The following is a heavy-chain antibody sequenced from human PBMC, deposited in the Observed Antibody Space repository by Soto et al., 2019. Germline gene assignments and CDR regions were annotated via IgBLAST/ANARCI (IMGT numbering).Heavy chain of an antibody. V-gene: IGHV3-64D*08. CDR2: ISSNGGST. CDR1: GFTFSSYA. J-gene: IGHJ4*02. CDR3: VKGYCSSTSCYPRRAFDY. D-gene: IGHD2-2*01. Sequence: GGSLRLSCSASGFTFSSYAMHWVHQAPGKGLEYVSAISSNGGSTYYADSVKGRFTISRDNSKNTLYLQMSSLRAEDAAVYYSVKGYCSSTSCYPRRAFDYWGQGTLVTVSS.